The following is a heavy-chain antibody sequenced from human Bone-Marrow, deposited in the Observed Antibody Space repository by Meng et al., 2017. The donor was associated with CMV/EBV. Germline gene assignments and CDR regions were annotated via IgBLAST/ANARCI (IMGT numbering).Heavy chain of an antibody. CDR1: GFTFTSFA. V-gene: IGHV1-58*01. D-gene: IGHD3-9*01. CDR2: IVVGSGNT. J-gene: IGHJ6*02. CDR3: AADPEPDYDILTGYYYDMDV. Sequence: SVKVFFKASGFTFTSFAVQWVRQARGQRLEWIGWIVVGSGNTNYAQKFQERVTITRDMSTSTAYMELSSLRSEDTAVYYCAADPEPDYDILTGYYYDMDVWGQGTTVTVSS.